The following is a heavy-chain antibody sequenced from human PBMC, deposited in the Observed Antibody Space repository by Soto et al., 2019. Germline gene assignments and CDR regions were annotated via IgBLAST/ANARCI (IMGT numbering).Heavy chain of an antibody. D-gene: IGHD3-10*01. CDR3: ARHNYGSGSTYFDY. CDR1: GGSISGYY. CDR2: IYYSGST. Sequence: PSETLSLTCTVSGGSISGYYWSWIRQPPGKGLEWIGYIYYSGSTNYNPSLKSRVTISVDTSKNQFSLKLNSMTAADTAVYYCARHNYGSGSTYFDYWGQRTLVTVSS. J-gene: IGHJ4*02. V-gene: IGHV4-59*08.